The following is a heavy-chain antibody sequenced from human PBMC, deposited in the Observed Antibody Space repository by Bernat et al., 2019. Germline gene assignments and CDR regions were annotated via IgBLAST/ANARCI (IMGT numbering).Heavy chain of an antibody. CDR2: INAGNGNT. D-gene: IGHD4-23*01. J-gene: IGHJ5*02. CDR1: GYTSSSYA. CDR3: ARDGGNYVASGIIENWFDP. Sequence: QVQFVQSGAEVKKPGASVKVSCKASGYTSSSYAMHWVRQAPGQSLEWMGWINAGNGNTKYSQKLQDRVTITRDTSASTAYMELSSLRSEDTAVYYCARDGGNYVASGIIENWFDPWGQGTLVTVSS. V-gene: IGHV1-3*01.